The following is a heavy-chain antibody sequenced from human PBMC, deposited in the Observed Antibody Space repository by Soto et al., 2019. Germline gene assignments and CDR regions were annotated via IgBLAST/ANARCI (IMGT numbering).Heavy chain of an antibody. CDR1: GGSISSGGYY. D-gene: IGHD4-17*01. J-gene: IGHJ6*02. Sequence: QVQLQESGPGLVKPSQTLSLTCTVSGGSISSGGYYWSRIRQHPGKGLEWIGYIYYSGSTYYNPSLKRRLTISVDTPKNQFSLKLSSVTAADTALYYCARDGERINNYYYYGMDVWGQGTTVTVSS. V-gene: IGHV4-31*03. CDR3: ARDGERINNYYYYGMDV. CDR2: IYYSGST.